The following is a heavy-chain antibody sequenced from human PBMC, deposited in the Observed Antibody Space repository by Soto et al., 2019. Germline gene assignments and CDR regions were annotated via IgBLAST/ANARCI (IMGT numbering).Heavy chain of an antibody. D-gene: IGHD3-3*01. CDR2: IIPIFGTA. CDR1: GGTFSSYA. Sequence: QVQLVQSGAEVKKPGSSVKVSCKASGGTFSSYAISWVRQAPGQGLEWMGGIIPIFGTANYAQKFQGRVTITADESTSTVNMELSSLRSQDTAVYYCARDLSIFGVVQPRLNYYYYGMDFWGQGTTVTVSS. CDR3: ARDLSIFGVVQPRLNYYYYGMDF. J-gene: IGHJ6*02. V-gene: IGHV1-69*01.